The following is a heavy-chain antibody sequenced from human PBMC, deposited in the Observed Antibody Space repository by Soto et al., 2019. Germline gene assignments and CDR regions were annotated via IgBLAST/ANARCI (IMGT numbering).Heavy chain of an antibody. V-gene: IGHV1-69*01. CDR3: ARRSSSWYHYYYGMDV. J-gene: IGHJ6*02. CDR2: IIPIFGTA. D-gene: IGHD6-13*01. Sequence: QVQLVQSGAEVKKPGSSVKVSCKTSGGTFSSYAISWVRQATGQGHEWMGWIIPIFGTANYAQKFQGRVTISADESTSTDYMELSSLRSEDTAVYYCARRSSSWYHYYYGMDVWGQGTTVTVSS. CDR1: GGTFSSYA.